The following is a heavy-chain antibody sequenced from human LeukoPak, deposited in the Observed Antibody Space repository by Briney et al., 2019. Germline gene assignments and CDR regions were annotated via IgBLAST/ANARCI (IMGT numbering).Heavy chain of an antibody. CDR3: AKDPETYCSGGSCYAGCLDY. CDR1: GFTASGNY. D-gene: IGHD2-15*01. CDR2: VYTDGNI. V-gene: IGHV3-53*05. J-gene: IGHJ4*02. Sequence: PGGSLRLSCTASGFTASGNYMNWVRQAPGKGLEWVSVVYTDGNIYYADSVRGRFTISRDNSKNTLYLQMNSLRAEDTAVYYCAKDPETYCSGGSCYAGCLDYWGQGTLVTVSS.